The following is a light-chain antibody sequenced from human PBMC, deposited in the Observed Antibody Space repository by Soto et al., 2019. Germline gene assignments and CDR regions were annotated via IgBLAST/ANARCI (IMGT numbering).Light chain of an antibody. CDR3: CSYSNRNSLLYV. CDR2: EVT. Sequence: QSVLTQPASVSGSPGQSITISCTGSNNDIGAYNFVSWYQQYPGKAPKLILFEVTTRPSGVSDRFSGSKTGNTASLTISGLQAEDEADYYCCSYSNRNSLLYVFGSATKLTVL. V-gene: IGLV2-14*03. CDR1: NNDIGAYNF. J-gene: IGLJ1*01.